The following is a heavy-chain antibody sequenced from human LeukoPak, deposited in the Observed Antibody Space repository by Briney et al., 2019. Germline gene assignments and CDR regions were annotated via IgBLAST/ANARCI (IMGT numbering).Heavy chain of an antibody. D-gene: IGHD3-22*01. CDR2: INPNSGGT. CDR3: ARDPYYYDSSGYYYEEY. J-gene: IGHJ4*02. CDR1: GYTFTGYY. Sequence: GASVKVSCKDSGYTFTGYYMHWVRQAPGQGLEWMGWINPNSGGTNYAQKLQGRVTITRDTSISTAYMELSRLRSDDTAVYYCARDPYYYDSSGYYYEEYWGQGTLVTVST. V-gene: IGHV1-2*02.